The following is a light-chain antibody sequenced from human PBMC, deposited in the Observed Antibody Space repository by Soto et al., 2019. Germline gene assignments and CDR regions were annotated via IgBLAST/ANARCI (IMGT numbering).Light chain of an antibody. CDR2: GAS. Sequence: EIVLTQSPGTLSLYPGERATLSCRASQSVTNNYLAWYQQKPSQAPRLLIFGASSRAAGIPDRFSGSGSGTDFTLAIGRLEPEDFAVYFCQQYAGPPTTFGQGTRLENK. J-gene: IGKJ5*01. CDR3: QQYAGPPTT. V-gene: IGKV3-20*01. CDR1: QSVTNNY.